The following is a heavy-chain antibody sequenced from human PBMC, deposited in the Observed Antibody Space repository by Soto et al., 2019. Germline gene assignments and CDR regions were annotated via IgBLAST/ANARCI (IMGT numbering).Heavy chain of an antibody. J-gene: IGHJ5*02. V-gene: IGHV4-30-2*01. CDR2: IYQSGST. Sequence: QLQLQESGSGLVKPSQPLSLTCAVSGGSISSGGYSWNWIRQPPGKGLEWIGYIYQSGSTYYNPSLKSRVTISVDRSKNQFSLKLSSVTAADTAVYYCAREGAAVDPWGQGTLVTVSS. CDR1: GGSISSGGYS. CDR3: AREGAAVDP. D-gene: IGHD3-16*01.